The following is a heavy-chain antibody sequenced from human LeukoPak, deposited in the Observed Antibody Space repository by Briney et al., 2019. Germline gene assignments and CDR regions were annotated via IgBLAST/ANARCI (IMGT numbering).Heavy chain of an antibody. J-gene: IGHJ4*02. CDR3: AREDTVMVHDY. Sequence: GGSLRLSCAASGFTFSSYSMNWVRQAPGKGLEWVPSISSTSSYIYYADSVKGRFTISRDNAKNSLYLQMNSLRAEDTAVYYCAREDTVMVHDYWGQGTLVTVSS. V-gene: IGHV3-21*04. CDR1: GFTFSSYS. CDR2: ISSTSSYI. D-gene: IGHD5-18*01.